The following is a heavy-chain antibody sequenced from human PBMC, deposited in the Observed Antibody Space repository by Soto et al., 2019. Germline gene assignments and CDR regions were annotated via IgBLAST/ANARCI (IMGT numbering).Heavy chain of an antibody. CDR2: IYATGTT. V-gene: IGHV4-4*07. J-gene: IGHJ5*02. CDR1: GASISGFY. CDR3: VRDGTKTLRDWFDP. D-gene: IGHD1-1*01. Sequence: PSETLSLTCTVSGASISGFYWSWIRKSAGKGLEWIGRIYATGTTDYNPSLKSRVMMSVDTSKKQFSLKLRSVTAADTAVYYCVRDGTKTLRDWFDPWGQGSSVTVPS.